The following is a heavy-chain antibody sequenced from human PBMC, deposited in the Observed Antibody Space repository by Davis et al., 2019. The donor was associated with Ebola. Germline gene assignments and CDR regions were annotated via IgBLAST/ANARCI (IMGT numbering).Heavy chain of an antibody. CDR1: GYTFTSYG. D-gene: IGHD3-3*01. V-gene: IGHV1-18*01. CDR3: ARDQDTIFGFYYYGMDV. J-gene: IGHJ6*02. CDR2: ISAYNGNT. Sequence: ASVKVSCKASGYTFTSYGISWVRQAPGQGLEWMGWISAYNGNTNYAQKLQGRVTMTTDTSTSTAYMKLRSLRSDDTAVYYCARDQDTIFGFYYYGMDVWGQGTTVTVSS.